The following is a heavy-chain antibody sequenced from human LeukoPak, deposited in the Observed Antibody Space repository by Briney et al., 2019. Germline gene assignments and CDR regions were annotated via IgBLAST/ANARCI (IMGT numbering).Heavy chain of an antibody. D-gene: IGHD1-26*01. CDR1: GDSISSRSYY. CDR3: ARLIVGTTYFDY. V-gene: IGHV4-39*01. J-gene: IGHJ4*02. Sequence: SSETLSLTCTVSGDSISSRSYYWAWIRQPPGKGLEWIGTIYYSGSTYYNPSLKSRVSISVDTSKNQFSLNLSSVTAADTAVYYCARLIVGTTYFDYWGQGSLVTVSS. CDR2: IYYSGST.